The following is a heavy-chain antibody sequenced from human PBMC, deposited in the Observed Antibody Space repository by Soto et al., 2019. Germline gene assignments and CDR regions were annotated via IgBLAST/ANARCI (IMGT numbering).Heavy chain of an antibody. CDR2: TYYRSKWYN. V-gene: IGHV6-1*01. CDR1: GDSVSSNSAA. CDR3: ARVFRLVVVPAAMRGLYYYRMDV. Sequence: PSQTLSLTCAISGDSVSSNSAAWNWIRQSPSRGLEWLGRTYYRSKWYNDYAVSVKSRITINPDTSKNQFSLQLNSVSPEDTAVYYCARVFRLVVVPAAMRGLYYYRMDVWGQGTTVTVSS. J-gene: IGHJ6*02. D-gene: IGHD2-2*01.